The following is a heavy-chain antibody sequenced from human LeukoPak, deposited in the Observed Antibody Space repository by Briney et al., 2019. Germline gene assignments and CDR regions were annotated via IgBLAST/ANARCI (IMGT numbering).Heavy chain of an antibody. Sequence: SETLSLTCTVSGGSISSYYWSWLRQPPGKGLEWIGYIYYSGSTNYNPSLKSRVTISVDTSKNQFSLKLSSVTAADTAVYYCARGYPKSAVDPWGQGTLVTVSS. J-gene: IGHJ5*02. CDR1: GGSISSYY. V-gene: IGHV4-59*01. D-gene: IGHD6-13*01. CDR3: ARGYPKSAVDP. CDR2: IYYSGST.